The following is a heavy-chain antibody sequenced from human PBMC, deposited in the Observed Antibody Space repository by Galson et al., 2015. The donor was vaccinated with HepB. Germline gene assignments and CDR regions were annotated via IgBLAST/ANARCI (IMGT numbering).Heavy chain of an antibody. Sequence: QSGAEVKEPGQSLKISCRASGCYFTGNWIAWVRQMPGKGLEWMGMIYPGDSDTRYSPSFQGQVTISVDKSINTAYLQWNSLKASDTAMYYCARRIGPFDVWGQGTMLTVSS. CDR2: IYPGDSDT. V-gene: IGHV5-51*03. CDR3: ARRIGPFDV. CDR1: GCYFTGNW. D-gene: IGHD2-21*01. J-gene: IGHJ3*01.